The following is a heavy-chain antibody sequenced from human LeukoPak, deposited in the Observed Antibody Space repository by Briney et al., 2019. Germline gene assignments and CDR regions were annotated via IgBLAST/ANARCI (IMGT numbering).Heavy chain of an antibody. CDR2: IIPILGIA. J-gene: IGHJ4*02. V-gene: IGHV1-69*04. D-gene: IGHD4-17*01. CDR3: ARDEVDYGDTRSDY. CDR1: GGTFSSYA. Sequence: SVKVSCKASGGTFSSYATSWVRQAPGQGLEWMGRIIPILGIANYAQKFQGRVTITADKSTSTAYMELSSLRSEDTAVYYCARDEVDYGDTRSDYWGQGTLVTVSS.